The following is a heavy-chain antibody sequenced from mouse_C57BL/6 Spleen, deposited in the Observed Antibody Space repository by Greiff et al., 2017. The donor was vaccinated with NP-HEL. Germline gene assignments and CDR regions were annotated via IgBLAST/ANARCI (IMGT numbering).Heavy chain of an antibody. V-gene: IGHV1-53*01. D-gene: IGHD2-3*01. CDR3: ARTFGVGLLSVNY. J-gene: IGHJ2*01. CDR1: GYTFTSYW. CDR2: INPSNGGT. Sequence: QVQLQQPGTELVKPGASVKLSCKASGYTFTSYWMHWVKQRPGQGLEWIGNINPSNGGTNYNEKFKSKATLTVDKSSSTAYMQLSSLTSEDSAGYYCARTFGVGLLSVNYGGKGTTLTVSS.